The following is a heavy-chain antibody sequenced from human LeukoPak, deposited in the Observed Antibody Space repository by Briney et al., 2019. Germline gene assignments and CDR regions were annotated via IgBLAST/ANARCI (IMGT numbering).Heavy chain of an antibody. V-gene: IGHV3-30-3*01. Sequence: GGSLRLSCAASGFTFSSYAMHWVRQAPGKGLEWVAVISYDGSNKYYADSVKGRFTISRDNSKNTLYLQMNSLRAEDTAVYYCARDHDYSDYGDDAFDIWGQGTMVTVSS. CDR3: ARDHDYSDYGDDAFDI. D-gene: IGHD4-11*01. CDR2: ISYDGSNK. CDR1: GFTFSSYA. J-gene: IGHJ3*02.